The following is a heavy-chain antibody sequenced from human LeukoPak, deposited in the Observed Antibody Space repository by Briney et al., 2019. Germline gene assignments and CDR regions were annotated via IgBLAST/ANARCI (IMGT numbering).Heavy chain of an antibody. CDR2: IIPIFGTA. V-gene: IGHV1-69*13. J-gene: IGHJ6*02. CDR1: GYTFPSYG. CDR3: ARERIAVAGKGTYYYYGMDV. D-gene: IGHD6-19*01. Sequence: SVKVSCKASGYTFPSYGISWVRQAPGQGLEWMGGIIPIFGTANYAQKFQGRVTITADESTSTAYMELSSLRSEDTAVYYCARERIAVAGKGTYYYYGMDVWGQGTTVTVSS.